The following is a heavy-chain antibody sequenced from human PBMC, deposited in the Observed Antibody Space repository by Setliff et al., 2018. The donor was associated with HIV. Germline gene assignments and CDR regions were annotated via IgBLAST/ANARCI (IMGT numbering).Heavy chain of an antibody. Sequence: TLSLTCSVYGGSISRGGRYWGWIRQHPGRGLEWLGYVYYTGESFYKPSLGGRVTILQDKSKNQFSLELRSVTAADTAVYYCASATVGWASPFDSWGPGTLVTVSS. V-gene: IGHV4-31*03. D-gene: IGHD4-4*01. CDR2: VYYTGES. J-gene: IGHJ4*02. CDR3: ASATVGWASPFDS. CDR1: GGSISRGGRY.